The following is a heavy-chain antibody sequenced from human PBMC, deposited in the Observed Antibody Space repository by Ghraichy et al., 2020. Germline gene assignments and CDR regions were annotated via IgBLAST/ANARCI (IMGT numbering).Heavy chain of an antibody. Sequence: GGSLRLSCAASGFTFSSYGMHWVRQAPGKGLEWVAFIRYDGSNKYYADSVKGRFTISRDNSKNTLYLQMNSLRAEDTAVYYCAKDLRSAGAYYYYMDVWGKGTTVTVSS. CDR2: IRYDGSNK. CDR3: AKDLRSAGAYYYYMDV. V-gene: IGHV3-30*02. CDR1: GFTFSSYG. D-gene: IGHD6-13*01. J-gene: IGHJ6*03.